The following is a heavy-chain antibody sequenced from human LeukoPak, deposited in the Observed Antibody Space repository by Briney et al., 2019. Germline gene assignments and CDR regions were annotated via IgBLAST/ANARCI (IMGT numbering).Heavy chain of an antibody. CDR1: GGSFSGYY. Sequence: SETLSLTCAVYGGSFSGYYWGWIGQPPGKGLEWIGKINHSGSTNYNPSLKSRVTISVDTSKNQFSLKLSSVTAADTAVYYCARYHDYGDYVWWFDPWGQGTLVTVSS. V-gene: IGHV4-34*01. D-gene: IGHD4-17*01. CDR3: ARYHDYGDYVWWFDP. CDR2: INHSGST. J-gene: IGHJ5*02.